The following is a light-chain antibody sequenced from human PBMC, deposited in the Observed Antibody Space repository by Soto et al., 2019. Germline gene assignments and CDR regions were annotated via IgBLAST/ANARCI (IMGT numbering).Light chain of an antibody. CDR1: SSDVGGYNY. CDR3: SSYTSSSTSRYV. CDR2: DVS. V-gene: IGLV2-14*01. J-gene: IGLJ1*01. Sequence: QSALTQPASVSGSPGQSITISCTGTSSDVGGYNYVSWYQQHPGKAPKLMIYDVSNRPSGVSNRFSGSKSGNTASLTISGLQAEDEADYYCSSYTSSSTSRYVFGTGTKLT.